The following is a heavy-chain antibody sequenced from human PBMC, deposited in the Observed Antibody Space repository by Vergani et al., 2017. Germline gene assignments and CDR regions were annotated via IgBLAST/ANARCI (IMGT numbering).Heavy chain of an antibody. Sequence: EVQLLESGGGLVQPGGSLRLSCASSGFTFSSYAMSWVRQAPGKGLEWVSAISGSGGSTYYADSVKGRFTISRDNSKNTLYLQMNSLRAEDTAVYYCAKDHRRGSGSDYWGQGTLVTVSS. V-gene: IGHV3-23*01. CDR3: AKDHRRGSGSDY. CDR1: GFTFSSYA. D-gene: IGHD3-10*01. J-gene: IGHJ4*02. CDR2: ISGSGGST.